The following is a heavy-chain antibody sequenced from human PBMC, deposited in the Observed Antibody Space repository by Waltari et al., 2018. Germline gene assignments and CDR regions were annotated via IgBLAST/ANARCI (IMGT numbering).Heavy chain of an antibody. J-gene: IGHJ4*02. Sequence: EVQLVESGGGLVQPGGSLRLSCAASGFTFRSYSMNWVRQAPGKGLEWLSSISSSSSTRYYADYVKGRITSSRDNGKNALYLQMKRLRGEDTAVYDCERSPLRYFDWLGSGLDYWGQGTLVTVSS. V-gene: IGHV3-48*04. CDR2: ISSSSSTR. CDR3: ERSPLRYFDWLGSGLDY. CDR1: GFTFRSYS. D-gene: IGHD3-9*01.